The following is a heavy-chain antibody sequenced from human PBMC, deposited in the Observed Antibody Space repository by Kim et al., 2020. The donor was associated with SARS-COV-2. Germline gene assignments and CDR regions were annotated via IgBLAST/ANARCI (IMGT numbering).Heavy chain of an antibody. V-gene: IGHV7-4-1*02. CDR3: ARGRVSRTHTVTIYYDRVV. Sequence: ASVKVSCKAAGYTFTRYDMNWVRQAPGQGLEWMGWINTNSGNPGYAQKFQGRVVISLDTSISTAYLQMSGLRFEDTAVYYCARGRVSRTHTVTIYYDRVV. CDR1: GYTFTRYD. CDR2: INTNSGNP. J-gene: IGHJ6*03.